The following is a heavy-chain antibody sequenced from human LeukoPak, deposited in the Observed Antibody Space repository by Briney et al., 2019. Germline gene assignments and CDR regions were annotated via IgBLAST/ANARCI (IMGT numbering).Heavy chain of an antibody. J-gene: IGHJ6*04. V-gene: IGHV4-34*01. D-gene: IGHD3-3*01. Sequence: SETLSLTCAVYGGSFSGYYWSWIRQPPGKGLEWIGEINHSGSTNYNPSLKSRVTISVDTSKNQFSLKLSSVTAADTAVYYCARGLLRPHHYYYYYGMDAWGKGTTVTVSS. CDR1: GGSFSGYY. CDR3: ARGLLRPHHYYYYYGMDA. CDR2: INHSGST.